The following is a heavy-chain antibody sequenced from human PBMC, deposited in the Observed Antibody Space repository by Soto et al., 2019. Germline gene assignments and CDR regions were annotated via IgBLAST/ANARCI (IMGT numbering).Heavy chain of an antibody. J-gene: IGHJ4*02. CDR2: IYYSGST. Sequence: SETLSLTCTVSGGSISSYYWSWIRQPPGKGLEWIGYIYYSGSTNYNPSLKSRVTISVDTSKNQFSLKLSSVTAADTAVYYCARHVPAIIDDSSGYYYVGGPYYFDYWGQGTLVTVSS. CDR3: ARHVPAIIDDSSGYYYVGGPYYFDY. V-gene: IGHV4-59*08. CDR1: GGSISSYY. D-gene: IGHD3-22*01.